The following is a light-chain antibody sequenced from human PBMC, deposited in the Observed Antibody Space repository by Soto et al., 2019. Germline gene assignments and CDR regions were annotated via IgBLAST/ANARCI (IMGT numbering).Light chain of an antibody. V-gene: IGLV1-44*01. CDR2: SNN. CDR1: SSNIGSNT. CDR3: AAWDDSLNGLLV. Sequence: QSVLTQPPSASGTPGQRVTISCSGSSSNIGSNTVNWYQQLPGTAPKLLIYSNNQRPPGVPDRFSGSKSGTSASLAISGLQSEDEADYYCAAWDDSLNGLLVFGTGTKVTVL. J-gene: IGLJ1*01.